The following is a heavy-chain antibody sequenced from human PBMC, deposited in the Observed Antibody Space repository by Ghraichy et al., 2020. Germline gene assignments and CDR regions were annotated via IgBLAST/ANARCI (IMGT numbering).Heavy chain of an antibody. J-gene: IGHJ4*02. Sequence: GESLNISCAASGFTFSGYAMSWVRQAPGKGLEWVSTITWNSASTRYADSVKGRSTISRDNNKNAVYLQVTSLSEDDTAVYFCAKTGDSGWFYDYWGRGTLVTVSS. CDR2: ITWNSAST. CDR1: GFTFSGYA. CDR3: AKTGDSGWFYDY. V-gene: IGHV3-23*01. D-gene: IGHD6-19*01.